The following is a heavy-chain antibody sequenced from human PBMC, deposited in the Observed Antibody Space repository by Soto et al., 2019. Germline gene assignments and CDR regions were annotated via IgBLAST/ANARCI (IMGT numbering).Heavy chain of an antibody. CDR1: GYTFTSYG. D-gene: IGHD1-7*01. J-gene: IGHJ6*01. Sequence: ASVKVSCKASGYTFTSYGISWVRQAPGQGLEWMGWISAYNGNTNYAQKLQGRVTMTTDTSTSTAYMELRSLRSDDTAVYYCASPSGITGTTGYGMDVWGQVTTVTVS. CDR3: ASPSGITGTTGYGMDV. CDR2: ISAYNGNT. V-gene: IGHV1-18*01.